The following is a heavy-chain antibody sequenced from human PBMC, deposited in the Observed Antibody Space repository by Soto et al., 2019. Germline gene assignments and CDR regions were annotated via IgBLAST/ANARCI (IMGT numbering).Heavy chain of an antibody. V-gene: IGHV3-33*01. J-gene: IGHJ5*02. CDR1: GFTFSSYG. CDR2: IWYDGSNK. Sequence: GGSLRLSCAASGFTFSSYGMHWVRQAPGKGLEWVAVIWYDGSNKYYADSVKGRFTISRDNSKNTLYLQMNSLRAEDTAVYYCARETQGGWFDPWGQGTLVTVSS. CDR3: ARETQGGWFDP.